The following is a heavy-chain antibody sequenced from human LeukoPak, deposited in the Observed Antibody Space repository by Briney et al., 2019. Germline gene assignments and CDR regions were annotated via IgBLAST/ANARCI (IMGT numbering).Heavy chain of an antibody. Sequence: PSETLSLTCTVSGGSISSYYWSWIRQPPGKGLEWIGYIFYSGSTNYNPSLKSRVTISVDTSKNQFSLKLSSVTAADTAIYYCARGIVVVAATIYYYGMDVWGQGTTVTVSS. D-gene: IGHD2-15*01. CDR3: ARGIVVVAATIYYYGMDV. CDR2: IFYSGST. V-gene: IGHV4-59*01. J-gene: IGHJ6*02. CDR1: GGSISSYY.